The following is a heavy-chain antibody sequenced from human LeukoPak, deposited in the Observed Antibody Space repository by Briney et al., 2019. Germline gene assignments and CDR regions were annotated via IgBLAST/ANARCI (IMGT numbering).Heavy chain of an antibody. D-gene: IGHD3-3*01. CDR1: GFTFSSYS. V-gene: IGHV3-48*01. CDR2: ISSSSSTI. J-gene: IGHJ4*02. CDR3: ARDLAAPITIFGVVTHDY. Sequence: GGSLRLSCAASGFTFSSYSMNWVRQAPGKGLEWVSYISSSSSTIYYADSVKGRFTISRDNAKNSLYLQMNSLRAEDTTVYYCARDLAAPITIFGVVTHDYWGQGTLVTVSS.